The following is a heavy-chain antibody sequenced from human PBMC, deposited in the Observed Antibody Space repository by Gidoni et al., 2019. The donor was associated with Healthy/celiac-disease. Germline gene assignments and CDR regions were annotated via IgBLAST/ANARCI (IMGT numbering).Heavy chain of an antibody. Sequence: EVQLLESGGGLVQPGGSLRLSCAASGFPFSSYAMSWVRQAPGKGLEWVSAISGSGGSTYYADSVKGRFTISRDNSKNTLYLQMNSLRAEDTAVYYCAKDPGGFGELFDYWGQGTLVTVSS. CDR1: GFPFSSYA. V-gene: IGHV3-23*01. CDR2: ISGSGGST. CDR3: AKDPGGFGELFDY. D-gene: IGHD3-10*01. J-gene: IGHJ4*02.